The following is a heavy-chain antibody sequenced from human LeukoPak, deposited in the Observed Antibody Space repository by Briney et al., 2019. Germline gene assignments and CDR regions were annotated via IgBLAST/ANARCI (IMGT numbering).Heavy chain of an antibody. J-gene: IGHJ4*02. CDR1: GGSISSYY. V-gene: IGHV4-59*01. Sequence: KPSETLSLPCTVSGGSISSYYWSWIRQPPGKGLEWIGYIYYSGSTNYNPSLKSRVTISVDTSKNRFSLKLSSVTAADTAVYYCAREGEDGDHTFDYWGQGTMVTVCS. CDR2: IYYSGST. D-gene: IGHD4-17*01. CDR3: AREGEDGDHTFDY.